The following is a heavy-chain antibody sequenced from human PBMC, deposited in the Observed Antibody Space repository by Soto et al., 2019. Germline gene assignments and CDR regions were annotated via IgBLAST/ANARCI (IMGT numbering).Heavy chain of an antibody. CDR2: MNPNSGNT. Sequence: ASVKGSCKASGYTFTSYDINWVRQATGQGLEWMGWMNPNSGNTGYAQKFQGRVTMTRNTSISTAYMELSSLRSEDTAVYYCARGGGRRYQLLSRTNNWFDPWGQGTLVTVSS. D-gene: IGHD2-2*01. V-gene: IGHV1-8*01. J-gene: IGHJ5*02. CDR3: ARGGGRRYQLLSRTNNWFDP. CDR1: GYTFTSYD.